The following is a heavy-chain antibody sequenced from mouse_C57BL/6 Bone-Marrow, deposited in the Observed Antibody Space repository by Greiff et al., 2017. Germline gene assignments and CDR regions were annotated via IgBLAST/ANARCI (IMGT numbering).Heavy chain of an antibody. Sequence: EVKLVESGGGLVKPGGSLKLSCAASGFTFSSYAMSWVRQTPEKRLEWVATISAGGSYTYYPDNVKGRFTISRDNAKNNLYLQMSHLKSEDTAMYYCARARYGTTVVDPYYFDYWGQGTTLTVSS. D-gene: IGHD1-1*01. J-gene: IGHJ2*01. CDR3: ARARYGTTVVDPYYFDY. V-gene: IGHV5-4*03. CDR1: GFTFSSYA. CDR2: ISAGGSYT.